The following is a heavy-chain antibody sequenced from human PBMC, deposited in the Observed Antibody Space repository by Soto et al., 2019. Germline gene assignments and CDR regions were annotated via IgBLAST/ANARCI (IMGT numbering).Heavy chain of an antibody. CDR3: ARAPQLVAPAATGFDS. Sequence: GGSLRLSCAASGFPFSTYSMSWVRQAPGKGLEWISYISASTLTMFYADSVKGRFTISRDTAQNSLYLQMNSLRDEDTAVYYWARAPQLVAPAATGFDSWGQGTLVTVSS. J-gene: IGHJ4*02. V-gene: IGHV3-48*02. D-gene: IGHD2-2*01. CDR1: GFPFSTYS. CDR2: ISASTLTM.